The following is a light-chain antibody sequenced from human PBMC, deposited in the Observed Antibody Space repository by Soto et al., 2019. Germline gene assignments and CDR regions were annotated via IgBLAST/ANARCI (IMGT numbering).Light chain of an antibody. V-gene: IGLV2-14*02. Sequence: QSALTQPASVSGSPGQSITISCTGPSSDVGSYNLVSWYQQYPGKAPKLIIFEVFKRPSGVSHRFSASKSGNTVSLTISGLQPEDEADYYCTSYTRRTLIFGGGTKVTVL. CDR1: SSDVGSYNL. CDR3: TSYTRRTLI. J-gene: IGLJ2*01. CDR2: EVF.